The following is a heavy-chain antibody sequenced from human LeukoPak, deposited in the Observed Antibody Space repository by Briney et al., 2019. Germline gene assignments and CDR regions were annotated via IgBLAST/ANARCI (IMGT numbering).Heavy chain of an antibody. CDR2: ISSSSSYI. V-gene: IGHV3-21*01. D-gene: IGHD2-2*01. Sequence: PGGSLRLSCAASGFTVSSYSMNWVRQAPGKGLEWVSSISSSSSYIYYADSVKGRFTISRDNAKNSLYLQMNSLRAEDTAVYYCAKDWGRDDIVVVPAATDAFDIWGQGTMVTVSS. J-gene: IGHJ3*02. CDR1: GFTVSSYS. CDR3: AKDWGRDDIVVVPAATDAFDI.